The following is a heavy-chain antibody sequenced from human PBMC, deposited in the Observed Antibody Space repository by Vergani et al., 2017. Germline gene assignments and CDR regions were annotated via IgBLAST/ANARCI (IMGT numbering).Heavy chain of an antibody. CDR1: GFTFDDYG. CDR3: ARVRSSAGRVRAFDY. CDR2: INWNGGST. D-gene: IGHD3-10*01. J-gene: IGHJ4*02. Sequence: EVQLVESGGGVVRPGGSLRLSCAASGFTFDDYGMSWVRQAPGKGVEWVSGINWNGGSTGYADSVKGRFTISRDNAKNSLYLQMNSLRAEDTAVYHCARVRSSAGRVRAFDYWGQGTLVTVSS. V-gene: IGHV3-20*01.